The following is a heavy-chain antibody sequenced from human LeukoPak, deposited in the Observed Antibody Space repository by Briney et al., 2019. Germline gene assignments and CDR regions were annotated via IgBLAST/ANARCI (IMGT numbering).Heavy chain of an antibody. J-gene: IGHJ4*02. V-gene: IGHV3-15*01. CDR1: GFTFSNAW. D-gene: IGHD2/OR15-2a*01. CDR2: IKSKTDGGTT. Sequence: GGSLRLSCAASGFTFSNAWMSWVRQAPGKGLEWVGRIKSKTDGGTTDYAAPVKGRFTISRDDSKDTLDLQMNSLKTEDTAVYYCTTELRWVLLVNYWGQGTLVTVSS. CDR3: TTELRWVLLVNY.